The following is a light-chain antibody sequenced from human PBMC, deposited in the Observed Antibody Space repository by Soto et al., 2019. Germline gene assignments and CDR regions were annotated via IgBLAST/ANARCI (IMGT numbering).Light chain of an antibody. CDR3: QQYNSYSEA. CDR1: QSISSW. J-gene: IGKJ1*01. CDR2: DAS. V-gene: IGKV1-5*01. Sequence: DIQMTQSPSTLSASVGDRVSITFRASQSISSWLAWYQQKPGKAPKLLIYDASNLESGFPSRFSGGGSGTEFSLTISSLQPDDFATYYCQQYNSYSEAFGQGTKVDIK.